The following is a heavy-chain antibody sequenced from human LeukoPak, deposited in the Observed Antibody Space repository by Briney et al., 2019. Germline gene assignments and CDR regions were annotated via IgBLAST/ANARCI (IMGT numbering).Heavy chain of an antibody. D-gene: IGHD6-19*01. Sequence: GGSLRLSCAASGFTFSSYAMSWVRQAPGKGLEWVAFIRYDGSNKYYADSVKGRFTISRDNSKNTLYLQMNSLRAEDTAVYYCAKDRSSGWYFSIDYWGQGTLVTVSS. CDR3: AKDRSSGWYFSIDY. CDR2: IRYDGSNK. J-gene: IGHJ4*02. CDR1: GFTFSSYA. V-gene: IGHV3-30*02.